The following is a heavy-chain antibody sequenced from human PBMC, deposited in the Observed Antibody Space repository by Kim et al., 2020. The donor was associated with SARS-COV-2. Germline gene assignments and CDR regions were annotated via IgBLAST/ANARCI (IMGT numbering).Heavy chain of an antibody. CDR2: NN. Sequence: NNKEADSEKGRFTISRDNSKNTLYLQMNSLRAEDTAVYYCAILDYYYGMDVWGQGTTVTVSS. D-gene: IGHD2-8*02. CDR3: AILDYYYGMDV. J-gene: IGHJ6*02. V-gene: IGHV3-30*01.